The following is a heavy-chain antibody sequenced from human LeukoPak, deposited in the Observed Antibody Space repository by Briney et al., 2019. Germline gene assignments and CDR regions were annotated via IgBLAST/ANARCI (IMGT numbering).Heavy chain of an antibody. V-gene: IGHV3-49*04. CDR1: GFTFGDYA. CDR2: IQAKAYGGAT. D-gene: IGHD2-2*01. J-gene: IGHJ4*02. CDR3: TRAPHPRCSSSGCYLDY. Sequence: KTGGSLRLSCSTSGFTFGDYAMSWVRQAPGKGLEWVGFIQAKAYGGATKYAASVNGRLSISRDDSQSIANLQMNDLKTEDTAVYYCTRAPHPRCSSSGCYLDYWGQGTLVTVSS.